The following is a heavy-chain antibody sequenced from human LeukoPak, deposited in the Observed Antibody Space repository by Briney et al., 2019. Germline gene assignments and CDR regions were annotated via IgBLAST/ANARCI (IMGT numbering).Heavy chain of an antibody. D-gene: IGHD2-2*01. CDR3: ARTAVQGAFDI. J-gene: IGHJ3*02. CDR1: GGSISSYY. V-gene: IGHV4-59*01. CDR2: IYYSGST. Sequence: SEXLXLTCTVSGGSISSYYWSWIRQPPGKGLEWIGDIYYSGSTNYNPSLKSRVTISVDTSKNQFSLKLSSVTAADTAVYYCARTAVQGAFDIWGQGTMVTVSS.